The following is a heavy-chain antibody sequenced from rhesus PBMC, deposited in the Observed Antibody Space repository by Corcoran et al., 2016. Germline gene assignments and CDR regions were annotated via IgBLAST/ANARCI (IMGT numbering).Heavy chain of an antibody. CDR2: IYGSGSST. D-gene: IGHD6-37*01. Sequence: QVQLQESGPGLVKPLETLSLTCAVSGGSISSNYWSWIRQPPGKGLEWLGYIYGSGSSTNYNPSLKSLVTLSVDTPKNQFSLKLSSVTAADTAVYYCARAPRRWLVVDGYNRFDVWGAGVLVTVSS. V-gene: IGHV4S11*01. J-gene: IGHJ5-1*01. CDR3: ARAPRRWLVVDGYNRFDV. CDR1: GGSISSNY.